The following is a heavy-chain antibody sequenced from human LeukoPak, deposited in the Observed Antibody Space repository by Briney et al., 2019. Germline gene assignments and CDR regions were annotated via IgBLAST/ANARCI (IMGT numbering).Heavy chain of an antibody. V-gene: IGHV3-48*03. CDR1: GFTFSTYK. Sequence: GGSLRLSCAVSGFTFSTYKMHWVRQAPGKGLEWVSYISSSGTPIYCADSVKGRFTISRDNARNSLYLQMNNLRAEDTAVYYCATEGAFYFDCWGQGTLVTVSS. J-gene: IGHJ4*02. CDR2: ISSSGTPI. CDR3: ATEGAFYFDC.